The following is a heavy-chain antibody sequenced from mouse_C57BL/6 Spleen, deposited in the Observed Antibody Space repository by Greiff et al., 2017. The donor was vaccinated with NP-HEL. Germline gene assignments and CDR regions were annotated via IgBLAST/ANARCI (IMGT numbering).Heavy chain of an antibody. D-gene: IGHD1-1*01. V-gene: IGHV1-42*01. CDR1: GYSFTGYY. CDR3: ARSLYYYGSRGYAMDY. J-gene: IGHJ4*01. Sequence: VQLQQSGPELVKPGASVKISCKASGYSFTGYYMNWVKQSPEKSLEWIGEINPSTGGTTYNQKFKAKATLTVDKSSSPAYMQLKSLTSEDSAVYYCARSLYYYGSRGYAMDYWGQGTSVTVSS. CDR2: INPSTGGT.